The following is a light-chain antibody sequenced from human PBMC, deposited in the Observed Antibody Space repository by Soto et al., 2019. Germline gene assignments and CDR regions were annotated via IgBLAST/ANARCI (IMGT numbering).Light chain of an antibody. Sequence: QSALTQPASVSGSPGQSITISCTGTSSDVGSYNYVSWYQQPPGKAPKLMIYDVSNRPSGVSNRFSGSKSGNTASLTISGLQSEDEADYYCSSYTSSSTLVVFGGGTQLTVL. CDR3: SSYTSSSTLVV. V-gene: IGLV2-14*01. CDR2: DVS. CDR1: SSDVGSYNY. J-gene: IGLJ2*01.